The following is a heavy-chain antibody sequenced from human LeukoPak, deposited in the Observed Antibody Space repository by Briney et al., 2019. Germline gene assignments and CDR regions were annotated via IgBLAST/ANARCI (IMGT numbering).Heavy chain of an antibody. CDR1: GGSISSYY. Sequence: SETLSLTCTVSGGSISSYYWSWLRQPPGKGLEWIGYIYYSGSTNYNPSLKSRVTISVDTSKNQFSLKLSSVTAADTAVYYCASDYGSGSYYNYASKHYYYYGMDVWGQGTTVTVSS. CDR3: ASDYGSGSYYNYASKHYYYYGMDV. D-gene: IGHD3-10*01. CDR2: IYYSGST. V-gene: IGHV4-59*08. J-gene: IGHJ6*02.